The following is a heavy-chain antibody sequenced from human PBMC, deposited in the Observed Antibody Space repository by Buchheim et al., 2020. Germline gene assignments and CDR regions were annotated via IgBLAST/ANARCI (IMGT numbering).Heavy chain of an antibody. D-gene: IGHD3-3*01. CDR2: MNPNSGRA. V-gene: IGHV1-8*01. CDR3: ARGQGDFRSGIERNNWLDP. CDR1: GYIFTDYD. Sequence: QVQLVQSGAEVRKPGASVKVSCKASGYIFTDYDINWVRQASGQGLEWMGWMNPNSGRAGYAQQFQSRVTMTRNNSISTAYLDLSSLRTEDTAVYYCARGQGDFRSGIERNNWLDPWGQGTL. J-gene: IGHJ5*02.